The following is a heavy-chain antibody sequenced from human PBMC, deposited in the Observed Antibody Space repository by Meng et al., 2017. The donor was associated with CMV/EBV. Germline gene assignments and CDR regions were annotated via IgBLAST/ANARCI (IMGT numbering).Heavy chain of an antibody. V-gene: IGHV4-34*01. D-gene: IGHD2-2*01. CDR3: ARGYCSSTSCYSGRYFDY. J-gene: IGHJ4*02. CDR1: GGSFSGYY. CDR2: INHSGST. Sequence: SQTPSLTCAVYGGSFSGYYWSWTRQPPEKGLEWIGEINHSGSTNYNPSLKSRVTISVDTSKNQFSLKLCPVTAADTAVYYCARGYCSSTSCYSGRYFDYWGQGALVTVSS.